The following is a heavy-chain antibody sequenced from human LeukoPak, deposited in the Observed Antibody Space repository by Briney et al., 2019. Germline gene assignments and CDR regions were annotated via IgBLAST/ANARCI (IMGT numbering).Heavy chain of an antibody. CDR3: ATIPGAHYDSSGYRPLDY. Sequence: ASVKVSCKVSGYTLTELSMHWVRQAPGKGLEWMGGFDPEDGETIYAQKFQGRVTMTEDTSTDTAYMELSSLRSEDTAVYYCATIPGAHYDSSGYRPLDYWGQGTLVTVFS. V-gene: IGHV1-24*01. CDR2: FDPEDGET. J-gene: IGHJ4*02. D-gene: IGHD3-22*01. CDR1: GYTLTELS.